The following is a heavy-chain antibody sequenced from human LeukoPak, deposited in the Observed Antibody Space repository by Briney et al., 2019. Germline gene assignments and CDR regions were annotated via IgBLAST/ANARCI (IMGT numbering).Heavy chain of an antibody. J-gene: IGHJ4*02. CDR3: ARDRDGYKDY. D-gene: IGHD5-24*01. Sequence: GESLKLYRKGSGYSFTSYWIGWVRQMPGKGLGWRVVIYPGGADTRYNPSFQGQVTISADKSISTAYLQWSSLKASDTAMYYCARDRDGYKDYWGQGTLVTVSS. CDR2: IYPGGADT. V-gene: IGHV5-51*01. CDR1: GYSFTSYW.